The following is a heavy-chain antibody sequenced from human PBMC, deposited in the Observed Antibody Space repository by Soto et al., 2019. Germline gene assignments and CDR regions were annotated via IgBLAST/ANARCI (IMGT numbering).Heavy chain of an antibody. D-gene: IGHD5-12*01. Sequence: ASVKVSCKASGGTFSSYAISWVRQAPGQGLEWMGIVNPSLGRTNYAQKFQGRVAMTWDTSTGTFYMELSSLRSDDTAVYCCARAPYSSTSFFFDHWGQGTLVTVSS. CDR3: ARAPYSSTSFFFDH. CDR1: GGTFSSYA. V-gene: IGHV1-46*01. J-gene: IGHJ4*02. CDR2: VNPSLGRT.